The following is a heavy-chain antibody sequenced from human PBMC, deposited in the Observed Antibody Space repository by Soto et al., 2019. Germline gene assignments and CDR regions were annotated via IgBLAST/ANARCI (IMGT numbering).Heavy chain of an antibody. V-gene: IGHV1-69*12. D-gene: IGHD4-17*01. CDR1: GDTFSSYS. J-gene: IGHJ4*02. CDR3: ATSARWDYGDLYYFDF. Sequence: QVQLVQSGAEVKKPGSSVKVSCKASGDTFSSYSITWVRQAPGQGLEWMGGTIPIFGLANYEQKFQGRVTIIADESTSTAYMELNSVRSEDAAVYYCATSARWDYGDLYYFDFWCQGTLVTVSS. CDR2: TIPIFGLA.